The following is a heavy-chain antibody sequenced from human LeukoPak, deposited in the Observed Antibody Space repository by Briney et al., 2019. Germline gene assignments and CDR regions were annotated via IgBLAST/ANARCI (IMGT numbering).Heavy chain of an antibody. CDR2: INPNSGGT. CDR3: ARDRYCSSTSCYLGAFDI. J-gene: IGHJ3*02. CDR1: GYTFTGYY. V-gene: IGHV1-2*02. Sequence: GASVKVSCKASGYTFTGYYMHWVRQAPGQGLEWMGWINPNSGGTNYAQKFQGRVTMTRDTSTSTAYMELRSLRSDDTAVYYCARDRYCSSTSCYLGAFDIWGQGTMVTVSS. D-gene: IGHD2-2*01.